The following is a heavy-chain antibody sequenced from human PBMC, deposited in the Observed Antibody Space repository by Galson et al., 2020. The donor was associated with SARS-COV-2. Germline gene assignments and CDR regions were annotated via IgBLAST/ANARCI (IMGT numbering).Heavy chain of an antibody. CDR2: IIPILGIA. J-gene: IGHJ4*02. V-gene: IGHV1-69*04. CDR1: GGTFSSYA. Sequence: KISCKASGGTFSSYAISWVRQAPGQGLEWMGRIIPILGIANYAQKFQGRVTITADKSTSTAYMELSSLRSEDTAVYYCARSAYYYDSSGNYYFDYWGQGTLVTVSS. D-gene: IGHD3-22*01. CDR3: ARSAYYYDSSGNYYFDY.